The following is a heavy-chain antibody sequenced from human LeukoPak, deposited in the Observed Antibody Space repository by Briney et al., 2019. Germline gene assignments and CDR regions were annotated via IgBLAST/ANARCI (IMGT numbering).Heavy chain of an antibody. J-gene: IGHJ4*02. Sequence: PSETLSLTCTVSGGSISSYYWSWIRQPPGKGLEWIGYIYYSGSTNYNPSLKSRVTISVDTSKNQFSLKLSSVTAADTAVYYCARGVRSYYYDSSGYFLYWGQGTLVTVSS. V-gene: IGHV4-59*12. CDR2: IYYSGST. CDR3: ARGVRSYYYDSSGYFLY. D-gene: IGHD3-22*01. CDR1: GGSISSYY.